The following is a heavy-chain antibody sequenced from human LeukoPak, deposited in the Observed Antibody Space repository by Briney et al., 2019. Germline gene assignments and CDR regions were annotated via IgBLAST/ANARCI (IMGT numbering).Heavy chain of an antibody. CDR2: IYYRSKWYN. V-gene: IGHV6-1*01. J-gene: IGHJ4*02. CDR1: GDSVSSASAG. D-gene: IGHD6-13*01. CDR3: ARSIAGPFDY. Sequence: SQTPSLTCDISGDSVSSASAGWNWIRQSPSRGLEWLGRIYYRSKWYNDYAVSVKSRITINPDTSKNQFSLQLNSVTPEDTAVYYCARSIAGPFDYWGQGTLVTVSS.